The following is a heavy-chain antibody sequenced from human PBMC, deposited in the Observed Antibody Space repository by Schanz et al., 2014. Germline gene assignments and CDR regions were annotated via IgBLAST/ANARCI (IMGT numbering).Heavy chain of an antibody. J-gene: IGHJ4*02. CDR3: ARGFDFWDR. CDR2: INPNSGDT. Sequence: QLQLVQSGAEVKKPGASVEVSCKASGHPFTAYYMHWVRQAPGQGLEWMGWINPNSGDTNYAQKFQGWVTMTRDTSISTAYMEVSRLKSDDTAVYYCARGFDFWDRWGQGTLVIVSS. V-gene: IGHV1-2*04. CDR1: GHPFTAYY. D-gene: IGHD3-3*01.